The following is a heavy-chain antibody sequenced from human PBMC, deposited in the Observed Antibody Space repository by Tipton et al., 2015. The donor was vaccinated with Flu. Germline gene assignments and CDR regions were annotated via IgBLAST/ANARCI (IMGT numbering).Heavy chain of an antibody. CDR1: GGSISSYY. V-gene: IGHV4-59*12. CDR2: IYYSGST. Sequence: TLSLTCTVSGGSISSYYWSWIRQPPGKGLEWIGYIYYSGSTNYNPSLKSRVTISVDTSKNQFSLKLSSVTAADTAVYYCARAWGYCSSTSCPRLFDYWGQGTLVTVSS. CDR3: ARAWGYCSSTSCPRLFDY. J-gene: IGHJ4*02. D-gene: IGHD2-2*01.